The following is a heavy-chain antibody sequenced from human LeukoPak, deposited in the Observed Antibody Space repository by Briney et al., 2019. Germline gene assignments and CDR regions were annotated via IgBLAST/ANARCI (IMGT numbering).Heavy chain of an antibody. V-gene: IGHV1-3*01. CDR1: GYTFITYA. CDR3: ARDEYYYDSSGYYYGSVPFDY. J-gene: IGHJ4*02. CDR2: INAGNGNT. D-gene: IGHD3-22*01. Sequence: ASVKVSCKASGYTFITYAMHWVRQAPGQRLEWMGWINAGNGNTKYSQKFQGRVTITRDTSASTAYMELSSLRSEDTAVYYCARDEYYYDSSGYYYGSVPFDYWGQGTLVTVSS.